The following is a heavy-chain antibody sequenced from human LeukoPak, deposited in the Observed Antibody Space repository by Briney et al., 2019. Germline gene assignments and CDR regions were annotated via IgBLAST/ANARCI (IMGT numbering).Heavy chain of an antibody. CDR2: ISYIGTT. CDR3: ARVPRSYYYYYYMDV. Sequence: SETLSFTCTISAGSISSYYWSWIRQPPGKGLEWIGYISYIGTTNDNPSLKSRVTISLDTSENQFSLKLSSVTAADTAVYYCARVPRSYYYYYYMDVWGKGTTVTVSS. CDR1: AGSISSYY. J-gene: IGHJ6*03. V-gene: IGHV4-59*01.